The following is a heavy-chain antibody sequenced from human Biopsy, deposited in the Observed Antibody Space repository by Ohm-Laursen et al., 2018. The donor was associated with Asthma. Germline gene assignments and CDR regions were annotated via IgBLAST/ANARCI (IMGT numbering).Heavy chain of an antibody. CDR3: ARTFHFWSPYHAEHYQL. CDR2: IKHDGSEK. D-gene: IGHD3-3*02. Sequence: GFLRLSCAASEFTFGDYWMSWVRQVPGKGLEWVANIKHDGSEKNHVDSLKGRFTISRDNAKNSLYLQMNSLRAEDTAVYYCARTFHFWSPYHAEHYQLWGQGTLVTVSS. CDR1: EFTFGDYW. J-gene: IGHJ1*01. V-gene: IGHV3-7*01.